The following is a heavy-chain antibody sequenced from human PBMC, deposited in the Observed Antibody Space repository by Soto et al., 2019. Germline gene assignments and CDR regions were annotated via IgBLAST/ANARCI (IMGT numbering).Heavy chain of an antibody. CDR1: GFTFSDYC. J-gene: IGHJ3*02. D-gene: IGHD7-27*01. Sequence: QVQLVESGGGLVKPGGSLRLSCAASGFTFSDYCMSWIRQAPGKELEWVSYISSSGSTIYYADSVKGRFTISRDNAKNSLYLQMNSLRAEDTAVYYRARVETGFHAYDAFDIWGQGTMVTVSS. CDR2: ISSSGSTI. CDR3: ARVETGFHAYDAFDI. V-gene: IGHV3-11*01.